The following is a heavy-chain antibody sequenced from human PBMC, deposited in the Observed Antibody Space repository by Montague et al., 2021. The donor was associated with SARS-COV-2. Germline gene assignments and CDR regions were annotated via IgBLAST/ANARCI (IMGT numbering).Heavy chain of an antibody. CDR3: SREGAVVGARRTFDI. Sequence: SETLSLTCTISGGSISSRSYYWGWIRQPPGKGLEWIGVIYYSGNTYYNPSLKSRVTISVDPSKNQFSLKLTSVTAADTAVYFCSREGAVVGARRTFDIWGQGTMVTVSS. V-gene: IGHV4-39*07. CDR2: IYYSGNT. J-gene: IGHJ3*02. D-gene: IGHD1-26*01. CDR1: GGSISSRSYY.